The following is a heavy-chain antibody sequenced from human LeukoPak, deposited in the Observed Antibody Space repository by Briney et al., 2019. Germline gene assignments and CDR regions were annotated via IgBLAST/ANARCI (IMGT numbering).Heavy chain of an antibody. D-gene: IGHD2-21*02. Sequence: SVKVSCKTSGGTFNTYTLNWVRQAPGQGLEWVGGIIPIHGTTNYAQKFQGRVTITADESTSTAYMELSSLTSEDTAVYYCARDMALSYCGGDCLPDYWGQGILDTVSS. V-gene: IGHV1-69*16. CDR3: ARDMALSYCGGDCLPDY. CDR1: GGTFNTYT. CDR2: IIPIHGTT. J-gene: IGHJ4*02.